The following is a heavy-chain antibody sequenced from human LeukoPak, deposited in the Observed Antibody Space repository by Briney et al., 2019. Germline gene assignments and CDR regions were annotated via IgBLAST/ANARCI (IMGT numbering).Heavy chain of an antibody. CDR3: ARHPPGSRYAFDI. J-gene: IGHJ3*02. Sequence: SETLSLTCSVSGDSITTSYYWPWIRQPPGKGLEWIGSIYHSGTTYYNPSLKSRVTIFVDMSKNQFSLRLNSVTAADTAVYHCARHPPGSRYAFDIWGQGTMVTVSS. CDR2: IYHSGTT. V-gene: IGHV4-38-2*02. CDR1: GDSITTSYY.